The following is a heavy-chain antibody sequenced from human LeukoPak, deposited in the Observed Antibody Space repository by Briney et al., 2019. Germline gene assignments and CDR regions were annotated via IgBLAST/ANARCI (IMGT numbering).Heavy chain of an antibody. Sequence: PGGSLRLSCAASGLTFSSYAMTWVRQAPGMGLEWVSTISSSGGTTHYADSVRGRFTISRDNSKNTLYLQMNSLRAEDTAVYYCANAPVYSSSWYGFYYWGQGTQVTVSS. CDR2: ISSSGGTT. V-gene: IGHV3-23*01. CDR3: ANAPVYSSSWYGFYY. J-gene: IGHJ4*02. D-gene: IGHD6-13*01. CDR1: GLTFSSYA.